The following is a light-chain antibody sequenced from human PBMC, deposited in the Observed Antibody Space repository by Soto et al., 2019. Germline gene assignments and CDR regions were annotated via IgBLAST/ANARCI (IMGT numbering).Light chain of an antibody. CDR3: QQYNNWPGT. Sequence: EIVLTQSPATLSLSPGERATLSCSASQSVSSYLAWYQQKPGQAPRLLIYDASNRATGIPARFSGSGSGTEFTLTISSLQSEDFAVYYCQQYNNWPGTFGQGTKVDIK. V-gene: IGKV3-11*01. CDR1: QSVSSY. CDR2: DAS. J-gene: IGKJ1*01.